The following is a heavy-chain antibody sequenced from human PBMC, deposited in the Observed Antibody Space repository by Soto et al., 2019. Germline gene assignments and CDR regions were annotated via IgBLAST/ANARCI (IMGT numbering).Heavy chain of an antibody. D-gene: IGHD6-13*01. CDR2: ISTYNGKT. V-gene: IGHV1-18*01. CDR1: GYTFSTYP. Sequence: GPPVKVSCKTSGYTFSTYPISWVRQAPGQGLEWVGWISTYNGKTNYGQKFQGRVTITTDTSTSTAYMDLRNLRSDDTAVYYCARDRVEAALGTFDQWGQGTLVTVSS. J-gene: IGHJ4*02. CDR3: ARDRVEAALGTFDQ.